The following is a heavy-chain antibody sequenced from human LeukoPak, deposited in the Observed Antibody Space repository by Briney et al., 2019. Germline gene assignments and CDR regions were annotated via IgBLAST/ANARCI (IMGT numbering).Heavy chain of an antibody. Sequence: GGSLRLSCAASGFTFSSYGMHWVRQAPGKGLEWVAVIWYDGSNKYYADSVKGRFTISRDNSKNTLYLQMNSLRAEDTAVYYCAREGPVWSGYYTVWGQGTLATVSS. J-gene: IGHJ4*02. CDR2: IWYDGSNK. CDR3: AREGPVWSGYYTV. CDR1: GFTFSSYG. V-gene: IGHV3-33*01. D-gene: IGHD3-3*01.